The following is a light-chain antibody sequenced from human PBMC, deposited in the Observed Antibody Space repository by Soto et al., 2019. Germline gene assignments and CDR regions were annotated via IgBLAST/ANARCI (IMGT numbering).Light chain of an antibody. J-gene: IGLJ3*02. V-gene: IGLV2-14*01. CDR3: SSYTSNNNWV. Sequence: QSALTQPASVSGSPGQSIAISCSGTRSDIGGYNHVSWYQQHPGKAPKLMIYEVSDRPSGVSDRFSGSKSGNTASLTISGLQAEDEADYYCSSYTSNNNWVFGGGTKVTVL. CDR1: RSDIGGYNH. CDR2: EVS.